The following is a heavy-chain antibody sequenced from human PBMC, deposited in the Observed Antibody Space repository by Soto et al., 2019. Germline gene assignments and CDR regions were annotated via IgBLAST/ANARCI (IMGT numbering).Heavy chain of an antibody. CDR1: GFTFRRYA. D-gene: IGHD1-26*01. CDR3: AKDVPPFAGAANYCDY. J-gene: IGHJ4*02. CDR2: ISVSGDTA. Sequence: EVQLLESGGGLVPPGGSLRLSCAASGFTFRRYAMSWVRQAPGKWLEWVSGISVSGDTAYYADSVKGRFTISRDNSKDTLYLQMNSLSADDTAVYYCAKDVPPFAGAANYCDYWGQGTLVTVSS. V-gene: IGHV3-23*01.